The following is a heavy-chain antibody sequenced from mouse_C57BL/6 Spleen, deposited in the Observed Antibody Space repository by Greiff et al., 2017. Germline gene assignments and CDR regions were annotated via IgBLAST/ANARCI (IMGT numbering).Heavy chain of an antibody. D-gene: IGHD2-5*01. Sequence: QVQLQQPGPELVKPGASVKLSCKASGYTFTSYWMHWVKQRPGQGLEWIGNINPSNGGTNYNAKFKSKATLTVDKSSSTAYMQLSSLTSEDSAVYYCARHYSNYGYAMDYWGQGTSVTVSS. CDR2: INPSNGGT. V-gene: IGHV1-53*01. CDR3: ARHYSNYGYAMDY. J-gene: IGHJ4*01. CDR1: GYTFTSYW.